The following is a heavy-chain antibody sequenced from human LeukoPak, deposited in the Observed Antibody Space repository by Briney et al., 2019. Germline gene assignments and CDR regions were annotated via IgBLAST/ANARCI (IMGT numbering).Heavy chain of an antibody. Sequence: HPGGSLRLSCAASGFTFSSYWMHWVRQAPGKGLVWVSRINSDGSSTSYADSVKGRFTISRDNSKNTLYLQMSSLRAEDTAVYYCAKGDKCSRTICYYSYYYSMDVWGKGTTVTVSS. D-gene: IGHD2-2*01. CDR2: INSDGSST. V-gene: IGHV3-74*01. CDR1: GFTFSSYW. CDR3: AKGDKCSRTICYYSYYYSMDV. J-gene: IGHJ6*03.